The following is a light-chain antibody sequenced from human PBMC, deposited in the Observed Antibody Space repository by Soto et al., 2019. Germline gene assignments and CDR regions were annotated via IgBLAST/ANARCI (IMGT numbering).Light chain of an antibody. CDR3: QQYGSSPPLCT. CDR1: QSVSSSY. Sequence: EIVLTQSPGTLSLSPGERDTLSCRASQSVSSSYLAWYQQKPGQAPRLLIYGASSRATGIPDRFSGSGSGTDFTLTISRLEPEDFAVYYCQQYGSSPPLCTFGQGTKLEIK. V-gene: IGKV3-20*01. J-gene: IGKJ2*02. CDR2: GAS.